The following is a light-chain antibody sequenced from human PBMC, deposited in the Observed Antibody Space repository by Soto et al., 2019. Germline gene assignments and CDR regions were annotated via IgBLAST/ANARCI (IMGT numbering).Light chain of an antibody. CDR3: SSYSSSSDLV. J-gene: IGLJ1*01. Sequence: QSALTQPASVSGSPGQSITISCTGTSSDVGAYKFVSWFQQHPGKAPKLIIYEVGNRPSGVSNRFSGYKSGNTASLTISGLQAEDESDYYCSSYSSSSDLVFGTGTRSPS. CDR2: EVG. V-gene: IGLV2-14*01. CDR1: SSDVGAYKF.